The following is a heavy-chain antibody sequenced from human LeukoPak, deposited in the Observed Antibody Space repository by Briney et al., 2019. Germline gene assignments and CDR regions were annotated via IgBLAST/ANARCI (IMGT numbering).Heavy chain of an antibody. CDR2: IYYSGST. D-gene: IGHD1-7*01. CDR1: GGSISSSSYY. CDR3: ARHHGEVELQAYYYYYMDV. J-gene: IGHJ6*03. Sequence: PSETLSLTCTVSGGSISSSSYYWGWIRQPPGKGLEWIGSIYYSGSTYYNPSLKSRVTISVDTSKNQFSLKLSSVTAADTAVYYCARHHGEVELQAYYYYYMDVWGKGTTVTVSS. V-gene: IGHV4-39*01.